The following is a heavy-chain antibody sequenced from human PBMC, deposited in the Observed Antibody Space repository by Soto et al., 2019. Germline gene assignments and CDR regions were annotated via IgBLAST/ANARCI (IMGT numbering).Heavy chain of an antibody. J-gene: IGHJ5*02. CDR1: GASFSVHH. V-gene: IGHV4-34*01. CDR2: VQPSGTT. D-gene: IGHD1-1*01. Sequence: PSETLSLTCGVSGASFSVHHWSWIRQPPGKGLEWTGEVQPSGTTNYNPSLKSRVTISVDTSKKQFSLSLSSVTAADTAVYYCLRQLLSPRWFDPWGQGTLVTVSS. CDR3: LRQLLSPRWFDP.